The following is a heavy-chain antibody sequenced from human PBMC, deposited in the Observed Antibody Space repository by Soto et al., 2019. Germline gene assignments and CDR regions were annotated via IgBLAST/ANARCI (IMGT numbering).Heavy chain of an antibody. D-gene: IGHD5-18*01. J-gene: IGHJ6*02. CDR1: GGSFSGYY. CDR3: ARGRGYSYFGYYYGMDV. CDR2: INHSGST. V-gene: IGHV4-34*01. Sequence: NPSETLSLTCAVYGGSFSGYYWSWIRQPPGKGLEWIGEINHSGSTNYNPSLKSRATISVDTSKNQFSLKLSSVTAADTAVYYCARGRGYSYFGYYYGMDVWGQGTTVTVSS.